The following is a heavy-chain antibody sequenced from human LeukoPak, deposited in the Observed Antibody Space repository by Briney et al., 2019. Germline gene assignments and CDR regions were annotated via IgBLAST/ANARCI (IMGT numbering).Heavy chain of an antibody. V-gene: IGHV3-30-3*01. CDR1: GFTFSSYA. D-gene: IGHD5-12*01. Sequence: GRSLRLSCAASGFTFSSYAMHWVRQAPGKGLEWVAVISYDGSNKYYADSVRGRFTISRDNSKNTLYLQMNSLRAEDTAVYYCARERDPGYDYGFDYWGQGTLVTVSS. J-gene: IGHJ4*02. CDR2: ISYDGSNK. CDR3: ARERDPGYDYGFDY.